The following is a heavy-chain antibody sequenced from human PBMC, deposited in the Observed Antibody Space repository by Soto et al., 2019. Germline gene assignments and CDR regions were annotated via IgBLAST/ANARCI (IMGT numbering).Heavy chain of an antibody. CDR1: GLSVRSSY. CDR3: AGDGDGGGGD. D-gene: IGHD3-16*01. V-gene: IGHV3-53*01. CDR2: ISGRGET. J-gene: IGHJ4*02. Sequence: EVQLVESGGGLIQPGGSLRLSCVASGLSVRSSYMSWVRQAPGKGLEWISYISGRGETLYSNSVKGRFTISKDNWKNTLILQMNNLRGDDTGVYYCAGDGDGGGGDWGQGAQVTVSS.